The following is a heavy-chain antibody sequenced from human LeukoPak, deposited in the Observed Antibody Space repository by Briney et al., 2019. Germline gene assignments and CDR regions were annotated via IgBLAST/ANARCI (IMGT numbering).Heavy chain of an antibody. CDR2: INRDSYI. CDR1: GFTFSSYS. J-gene: IGHJ6*03. Sequence: GGSLRLSCAASGFTFSSYSMNWVRQAPGKGLEWVSSINRDSYIYYADSVKGRFTISRDNAKNSLFLQMNSLGAEDTAVYYCARVIYYHYYYMDVWGKGTTVTVSS. V-gene: IGHV3-21*01. CDR3: ARVIYYHYYYMDV.